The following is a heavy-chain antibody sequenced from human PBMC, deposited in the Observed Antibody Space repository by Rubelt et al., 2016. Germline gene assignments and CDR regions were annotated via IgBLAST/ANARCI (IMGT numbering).Heavy chain of an antibody. D-gene: IGHD1-14*01. V-gene: IGHV2-5*02. CDR1: GFSLSTGGVG. Sequence: QITLKESSPMLVKPTQTLTLTCTFSGFSLSTGGVGVGWIRQPPGKALEWLALIYWDDDKRYSPSLKRRLTISKDTSKNQVVLTLTNMDPGDTATYHCAHKFNRGFDHWGQGTLVTVSS. CDR2: IYWDDDK. CDR3: AHKFNRGFDH. J-gene: IGHJ4*02.